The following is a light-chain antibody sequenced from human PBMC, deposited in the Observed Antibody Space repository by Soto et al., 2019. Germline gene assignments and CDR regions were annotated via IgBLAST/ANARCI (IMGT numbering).Light chain of an antibody. CDR2: DVS. Sequence: QSALTQPASVSGSPGQSITISCTGTSSDVGGYNYVSWYQQHPGKAPKLMIYDVSNRPSGVSNRFSGSKSGNTASLTISGLQAEDEADYYCSSYTSSSLHVLGTGTKVTVL. V-gene: IGLV2-14*03. CDR1: SSDVGGYNY. J-gene: IGLJ1*01. CDR3: SSYTSSSLHV.